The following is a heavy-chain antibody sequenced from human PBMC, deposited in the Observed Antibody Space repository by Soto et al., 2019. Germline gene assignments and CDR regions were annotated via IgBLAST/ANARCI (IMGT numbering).Heavy chain of an antibody. J-gene: IGHJ6*02. CDR3: ARGGVIIGSHYYYYGMDV. CDR2: MNPNSGNT. CDR1: GYTFTSYD. V-gene: IGHV1-8*01. Sequence: XSVKVSCKASGYTFTSYDINWVRQATGQGLEWMGWMNPNSGNTGYSQKFQGRVTMTRNTSISTAYMELSSLRSEDTAVYYCARGGVIIGSHYYYYGMDVWGQGTTVTVSS. D-gene: IGHD2-15*01.